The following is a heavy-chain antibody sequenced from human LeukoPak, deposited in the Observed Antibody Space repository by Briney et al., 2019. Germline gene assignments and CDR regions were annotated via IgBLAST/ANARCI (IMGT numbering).Heavy chain of an antibody. CDR3: ASKAIGLENAFDI. CDR1: GVSISSYY. CDR2: IYHGGST. Sequence: SETLSLTCTVSGVSISSYYWSCIRQPPGKGLEWIGEIYHGGSTNYNPSLKSRVTISVEKSKNQSSLNLNSVTAADTAVYYCASKAIGLENAFDIWGQGTMVTVSS. D-gene: IGHD3/OR15-3a*01. J-gene: IGHJ3*02. V-gene: IGHV4-59*12.